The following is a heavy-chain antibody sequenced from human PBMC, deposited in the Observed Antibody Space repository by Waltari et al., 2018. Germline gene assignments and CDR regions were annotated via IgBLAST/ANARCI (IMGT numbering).Heavy chain of an antibody. CDR1: GGTFSSYA. J-gene: IGHJ2*01. V-gene: IGHV1-69*01. D-gene: IGHD6-13*01. Sequence: QVQLVQSGAEVKKPGSSVKVSCKASGGTFSSYAISWVRQAPGQGLEWMGGIIPIFGTANYAQKFQGRGTITADESTSTAYMELSSLRSEDTAMYYCARVKTPGIAAAGTGYFDLWGRGTLVTVSS. CDR3: ARVKTPGIAAAGTGYFDL. CDR2: IIPIFGTA.